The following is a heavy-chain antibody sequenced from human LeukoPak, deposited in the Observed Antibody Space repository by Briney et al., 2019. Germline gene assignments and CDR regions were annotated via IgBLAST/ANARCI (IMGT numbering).Heavy chain of an antibody. D-gene: IGHD3-10*01. J-gene: IGHJ2*01. V-gene: IGHV4-34*01. CDR3: ARGPRRFGEFTPRKNIHYYFDV. CDR1: GESFSDYY. Sequence: SETLSLTCAVYGESFSDYYWTWIRQTPGKGLEWTGEINHSGATNYNPSLKSRVTISVDTSKNQFSLYLNSVTAADTAVYYCARGPRRFGEFTPRKNIHYYFDVWGRGTLVTVSS. CDR2: INHSGAT.